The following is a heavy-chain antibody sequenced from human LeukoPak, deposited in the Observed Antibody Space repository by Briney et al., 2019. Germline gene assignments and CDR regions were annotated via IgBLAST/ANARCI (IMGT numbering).Heavy chain of an antibody. J-gene: IGHJ4*02. Sequence: GGSLRLSCAASGFTVSSIHMVWVRQAPGKGLEWVGRIKSKTDGGTTDYAAPVKGRFTISRDDSKNTLYLQMNSLKTEDTAVYYCTTKGTVTPGTSFDYWGQGTLVTVSS. V-gene: IGHV3-15*07. CDR1: GFTVSSIH. D-gene: IGHD4-23*01. CDR2: IKSKTDGGTT. CDR3: TTKGTVTPGTSFDY.